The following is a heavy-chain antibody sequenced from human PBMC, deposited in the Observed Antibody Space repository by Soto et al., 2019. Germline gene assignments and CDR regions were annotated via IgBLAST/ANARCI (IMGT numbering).Heavy chain of an antibody. CDR3: AKPLGLGGQLESYYYYGMDV. Sequence: GGSLRLSCAASGFTFSSYGMHWVRQAPGKGLEWVAVISYDGSNKYYADSVKGRFTISRDNSKNTLYLQMNSLRAEDTAVYYCAKPLGLGGQLESYYYYGMDVWGQGTTVTVSS. J-gene: IGHJ6*02. CDR1: GFTFSSYG. V-gene: IGHV3-30*18. D-gene: IGHD6-6*01. CDR2: ISYDGSNK.